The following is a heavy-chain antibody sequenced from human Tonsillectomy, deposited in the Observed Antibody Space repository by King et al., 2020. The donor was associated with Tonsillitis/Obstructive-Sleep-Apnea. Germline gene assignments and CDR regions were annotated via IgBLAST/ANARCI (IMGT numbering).Heavy chain of an antibody. D-gene: IGHD2-2*01. CDR1: GGSFSGYY. CDR2: INHSGST. V-gene: IGHV4-34*01. CDR3: ARGSGRDIVVVPAAGLDAFDI. J-gene: IGHJ3*02. Sequence: VQLQQWGAGLLKPSETLSLTCAVYGGSFSGYYWSWIRQPPGKGLEWIGEINHSGSTNYNPSLKSRVTISVDTSKNQFSLKLSSVTAADTAVYYCARGSGRDIVVVPAAGLDAFDIWGQGTMVTVSS.